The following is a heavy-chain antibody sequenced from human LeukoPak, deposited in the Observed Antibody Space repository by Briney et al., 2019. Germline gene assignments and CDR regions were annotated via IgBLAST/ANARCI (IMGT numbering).Heavy chain of an antibody. CDR1: GFTFSSYA. CDR2: ISGSGGST. V-gene: IGHV3-23*01. Sequence: PGGSLRLSCAASGFTFSSYAMSWVRQAPGKGLEWVSAISGSGGSTYYADSVKGRFTISRDNSKNTLYLQMNSLRAEDTAVYYCAKDYDFWSDPDWHYWGQGTLVTVSS. J-gene: IGHJ4*02. CDR3: AKDYDFWSDPDWHY. D-gene: IGHD3-3*01.